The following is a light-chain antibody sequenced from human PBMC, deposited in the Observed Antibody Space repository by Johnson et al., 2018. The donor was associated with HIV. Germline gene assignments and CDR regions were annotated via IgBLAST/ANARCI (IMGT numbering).Light chain of an antibody. CDR2: ENN. Sequence: QSVLTQPPSVSAAPGQRVTISCSGSSSNIGNNYVSWYQQLPGAAPKLLIYENNKRPSGIPDRFSGSKSGTSATLGITGLQTGDEADYYCGTWDSILSGGVFGTGTKVTVL. J-gene: IGLJ1*01. CDR3: GTWDSILSGGV. CDR1: SSNIGNNY. V-gene: IGLV1-51*02.